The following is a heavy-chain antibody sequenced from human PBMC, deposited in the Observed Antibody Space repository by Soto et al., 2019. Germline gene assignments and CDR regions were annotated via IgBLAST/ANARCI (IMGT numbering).Heavy chain of an antibody. Sequence: SETLSLTCTVSGGSFSSYYWSWIRQPPGKGLEWIGYIYYSGSTNYNPSLKSRVTISVDTSKNQFSLKLSSVTAADTAVYYCARGNYQDSSGYYDYWGEGTLETVLL. V-gene: IGHV4-59*01. CDR1: GGSFSSYY. CDR3: ARGNYQDSSGYYDY. CDR2: IYYSGST. D-gene: IGHD3-22*01. J-gene: IGHJ4*02.